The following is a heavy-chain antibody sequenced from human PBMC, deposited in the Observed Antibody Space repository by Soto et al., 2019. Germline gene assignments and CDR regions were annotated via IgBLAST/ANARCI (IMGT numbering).Heavy chain of an antibody. D-gene: IGHD6-13*01. V-gene: IGHV3-23*01. CDR2: ISGSSGST. Sequence: HPRGSLKLSCAASGVTFNRYAMNWVRQAPGKGLEWVSAISGSSGSTYYADSVKGRFTISSDNSKNTVYLQMNSLRAEDTAVYYCATYPGDSSSWYIDFWGQGTLVTVSS. CDR3: ATYPGDSSSWYIDF. J-gene: IGHJ4*02. CDR1: GVTFNRYA.